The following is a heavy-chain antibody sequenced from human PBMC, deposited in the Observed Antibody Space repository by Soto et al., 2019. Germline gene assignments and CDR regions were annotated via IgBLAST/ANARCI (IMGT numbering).Heavy chain of an antibody. D-gene: IGHD6-19*01. CDR2: IXXSXXX. CDR3: AREYSSGWYGFDP. CDR1: GGSISSGGYY. V-gene: IGHV4-31*03. Sequence: PSETLSLTCTVSGGSISSGGYYWSWIRQHPGKGLXWIXXIXXSXXXXXNXXLKSRVTISVDTSKNQFSLKLSSVTAAETAVHYCAREYSSGWYGFDPWGQGTLVTVSS. J-gene: IGHJ5*02.